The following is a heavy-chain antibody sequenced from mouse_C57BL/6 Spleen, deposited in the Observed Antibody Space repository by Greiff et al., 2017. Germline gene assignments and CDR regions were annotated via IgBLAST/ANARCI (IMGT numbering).Heavy chain of an antibody. D-gene: IGHD1-1*01. CDR2: IYPSDSET. CDR1: GYTFTSYW. Sequence: VKLQQPGAELVRPGSSVKLSCKASGYTFTSYWMDWVKQRPGQGLEWIGNIYPSDSETHYNQKFKDKATLTVDKSSSTAYMQLSSLTSEDSAVYYCARNYYGRGLDYWGQGTTLTVSS. V-gene: IGHV1-61*01. CDR3: ARNYYGRGLDY. J-gene: IGHJ2*01.